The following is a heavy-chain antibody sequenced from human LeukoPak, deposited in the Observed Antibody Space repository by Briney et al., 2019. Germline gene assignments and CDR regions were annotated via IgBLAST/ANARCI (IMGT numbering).Heavy chain of an antibody. CDR2: ISGGGDST. CDR1: GFTFTSYS. Sequence: GGSLRLSCAASGFTFTSYSMNWVRQAPGKGLEWVSTISGGGDSTYYADSVKGRFTISRDNSKNTLYLQVNSLRAEDTAVYYCAKGGKWDVTPFDYWGQGTLVTVSS. D-gene: IGHD1-26*01. CDR3: AKGGKWDVTPFDY. J-gene: IGHJ4*02. V-gene: IGHV3-23*01.